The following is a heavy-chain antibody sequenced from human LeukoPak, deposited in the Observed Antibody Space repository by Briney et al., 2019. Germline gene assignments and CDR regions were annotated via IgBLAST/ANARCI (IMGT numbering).Heavy chain of an antibody. D-gene: IGHD3-10*01. V-gene: IGHV3-23*01. J-gene: IGHJ4*02. CDR1: GFTFSSYG. CDR3: AKDRPYYYGSGSIFDY. CDR2: ISGSGVST. Sequence: GGTLRLSCAASGFTFSSYGMSWVRQAPGKGLEWVSAISGSGVSTYYADSVKGRFTISRDNSKNTLYLQMNSLRAEDTAVYYCAKDRPYYYGSGSIFDYWGQGTPVTVSS.